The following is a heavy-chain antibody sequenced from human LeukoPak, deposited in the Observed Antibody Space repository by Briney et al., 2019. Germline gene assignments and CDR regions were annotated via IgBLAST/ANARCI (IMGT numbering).Heavy chain of an antibody. V-gene: IGHV1-18*01. CDR1: GYTFTSYG. CDR2: ISSYNGNT. Sequence: ASVKVSCKASGYTFTSYGISWVRQAPGQGLEWMGWISSYNGNTNYAQKLQGRVTMSTDTSTGTAYMELMSLRSDDTAVYYCARRVAVARRDAFDIWGQGTMVTVSS. CDR3: ARRVAVARRDAFDI. J-gene: IGHJ3*02. D-gene: IGHD6-19*01.